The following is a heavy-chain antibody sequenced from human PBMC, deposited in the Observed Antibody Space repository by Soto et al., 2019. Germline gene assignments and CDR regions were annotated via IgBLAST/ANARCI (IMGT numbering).Heavy chain of an antibody. V-gene: IGHV4-61*08. CDR1: GGSVSNSDYY. Sequence: SETLSLTCTVSGGSVSNSDYYWSWIRQPPGRGLEWIAYIYYSGSTNYSPSLKSRVTISIDTSKNQFSLKLRSVTEADTAVYYCARNGFCSGNSGYPNWFDPWGQATLVT. D-gene: IGHD2-15*01. CDR2: IYYSGST. J-gene: IGHJ5*02. CDR3: ARNGFCSGNSGYPNWFDP.